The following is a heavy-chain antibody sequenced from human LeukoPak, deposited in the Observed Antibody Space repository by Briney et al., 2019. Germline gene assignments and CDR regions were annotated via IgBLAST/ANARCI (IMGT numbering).Heavy chain of an antibody. CDR3: ARVPRITMIVVVITPPYYFDY. CDR2: INPNTGGT. J-gene: IGHJ4*02. V-gene: IGHV1-2*02. CDR1: GYIFTAYY. Sequence: GASVKVSCKASGYIFTAYYVYWVRQAPGQGLEWMGWINPNTGGTNYAQKFQGRVTMTRDTSISTAYMELNGLRSDDTAVYYCARVPRITMIVVVITPPYYFDYWGQGTLVTVSS. D-gene: IGHD3-22*01.